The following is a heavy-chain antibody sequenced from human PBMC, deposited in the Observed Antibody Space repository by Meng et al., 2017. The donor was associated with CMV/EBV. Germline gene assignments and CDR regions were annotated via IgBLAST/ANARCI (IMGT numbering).Heavy chain of an antibody. D-gene: IGHD6-13*01. CDR3: AKGFRAYSSSWYDVSDY. V-gene: IGHV3-13*03. Sequence: GGSLRLSCAACGFTFSSYDMHWVRQATGKGLEWVSAIGTAGDTYYPGSVKGQFTISRENAKNSLYLQMNSLRAEDTAVYYCAKGFRAYSSSWYDVSDYWGQGTLVTVSS. CDR2: IGTAGDT. J-gene: IGHJ4*02. CDR1: GFTFSSYD.